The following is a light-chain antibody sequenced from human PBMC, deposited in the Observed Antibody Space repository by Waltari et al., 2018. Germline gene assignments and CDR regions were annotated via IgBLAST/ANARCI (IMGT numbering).Light chain of an antibody. CDR3: QKYVSLPAT. J-gene: IGKJ1*01. V-gene: IGKV3-20*01. CDR2: DAS. Sequence: EIVLTQSPGTLSLSPGERATLSCRASQSVGRSLAWYQQKPGQAPRLLSYDASSRATGIPDRFSGSGSGTDFSLTISRLEPEDFAVYYCQKYVSLPATFGQGTKVEIK. CDR1: QSVGRS.